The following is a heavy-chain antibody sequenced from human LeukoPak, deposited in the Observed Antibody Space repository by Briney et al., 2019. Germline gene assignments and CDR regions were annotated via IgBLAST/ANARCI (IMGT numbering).Heavy chain of an antibody. D-gene: IGHD4-11*01. CDR2: IYSGGST. V-gene: IGHV3-53*01. CDR3: ARDSGLTTQDY. J-gene: IGHJ4*02. Sequence: GGSLRLSCAASGSTVSSNYMSWVRQAPGKGLEWVSAIYSGGSTYYADSVKGRFTISRDNSKNTLYLQMNSLRAEDTAVYYCARDSGLTTQDYWGQGTLVTVSS. CDR1: GSTVSSNY.